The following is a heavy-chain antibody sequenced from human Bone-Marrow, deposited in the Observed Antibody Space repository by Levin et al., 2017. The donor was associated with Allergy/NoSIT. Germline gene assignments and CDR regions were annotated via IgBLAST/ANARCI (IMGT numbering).Heavy chain of an antibody. V-gene: IGHV3-7*01. J-gene: IGHJ4*02. CDR1: GFTFSRDW. CDR2: INQDGSRK. CDR3: TRDSGG. Sequence: GGSLRLSCVASGFTFSRDWMIWVRQAPGKGLEWVANINQDGSRKNYVDSVKGRFSISRDNAENSLYLQMNSLRVEDTAVYYCTRDSGGWGQGTLVTVSS.